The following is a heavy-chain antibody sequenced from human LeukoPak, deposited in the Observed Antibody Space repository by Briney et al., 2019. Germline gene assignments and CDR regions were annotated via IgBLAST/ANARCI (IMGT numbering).Heavy chain of an antibody. V-gene: IGHV7-4-1*02. CDR3: VRQGPGYCSSTSCYGVDY. CDR2: INTNTGNP. Sequence: ASVKVSCKASRYTFTSSAMNWVRQAPGQGLEWMGWINTNTGNPTYAQGFTGRFVFSLDTSVSTAYLQISSLKAEDTAVYYCVRQGPGYCSSTSCYGVDYWGQGTLVTVSS. CDR1: RYTFTSSA. D-gene: IGHD2-2*01. J-gene: IGHJ4*02.